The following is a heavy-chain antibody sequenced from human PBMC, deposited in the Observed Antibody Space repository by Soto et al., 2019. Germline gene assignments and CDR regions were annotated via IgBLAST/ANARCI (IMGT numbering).Heavy chain of an antibody. Sequence: SVKVSCKSSVGTFSSYTISWVRQAPGQGLEWMGRIIPILGIANYAQKFQGRVTITADESTSTAYMELSSLRSEDTAVYYCAREGYYYDSSGYYYFDYWGQGTLVTVSS. D-gene: IGHD3-22*01. CDR2: IIPILGIA. V-gene: IGHV1-69*04. J-gene: IGHJ4*02. CDR1: VGTFSSYT. CDR3: AREGYYYDSSGYYYFDY.